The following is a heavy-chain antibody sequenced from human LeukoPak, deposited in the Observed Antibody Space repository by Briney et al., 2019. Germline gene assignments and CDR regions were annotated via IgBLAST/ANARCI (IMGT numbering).Heavy chain of an antibody. D-gene: IGHD6-6*01. CDR1: GYTFTAYY. Sequence: ASVKVSCKASGYTFTAYYMHWERQAPGQGLEWMGWINPNSGGTNYAQKFQGRVTMTRDTSITTAYMELSRLTSDDTAVYYCARGVAARPGGHWGQGTLVTVSS. CDR2: INPNSGGT. V-gene: IGHV1-2*02. J-gene: IGHJ4*02. CDR3: ARGVAARPGGH.